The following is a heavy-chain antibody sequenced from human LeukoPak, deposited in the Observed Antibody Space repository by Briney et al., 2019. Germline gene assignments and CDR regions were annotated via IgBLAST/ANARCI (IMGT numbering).Heavy chain of an antibody. CDR1: GFTFSSYV. CDR3: ARGGGPHYYYMDV. CDR2: LSSSSSYI. J-gene: IGHJ6*03. Sequence: KTGGSLRLSCAASGFTFSSYVMNWVRQAPGNGLEWVSSLSSSSSYISYADSVKGRFTISRDNAKNSLYLQMNSLRAEDTAVYYCARGGGPHYYYMDVWGKGTTVTVSS. V-gene: IGHV3-21*01. D-gene: IGHD3-10*01.